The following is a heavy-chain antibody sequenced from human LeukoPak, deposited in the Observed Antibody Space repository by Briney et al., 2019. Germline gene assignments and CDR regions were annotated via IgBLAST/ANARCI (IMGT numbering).Heavy chain of an antibody. CDR3: ARKGPATIADY. CDR2: IHHSVGT. CDR1: GGFISSGNW. Sequence: PSETLSLTCAVSGGFISSGNWWGWFRQPPGKGLEWIGEIHHSVGTNYNPSLKSRVAISMDKSKNQSSLDVTSVTAADTAMYYCARKGPATIADYWGRGTLVTVSS. J-gene: IGHJ4*02. V-gene: IGHV4-4*02. D-gene: IGHD4-11*01.